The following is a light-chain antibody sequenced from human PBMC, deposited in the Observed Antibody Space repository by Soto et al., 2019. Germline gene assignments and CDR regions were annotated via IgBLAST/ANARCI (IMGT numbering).Light chain of an antibody. CDR2: GAS. CDR3: HQYDSSPHT. Sequence: EIVLTQSPGTLSLSPGERATLSCRASQSVSSSYLAWYQQKPGQAPRLLIYGASSRPTGIPDRFSGSGSGTDFTLTISRLEPEDFAVYYCHQYDSSPHTFGGGTKVEIK. CDR1: QSVSSSY. V-gene: IGKV3-20*01. J-gene: IGKJ4*01.